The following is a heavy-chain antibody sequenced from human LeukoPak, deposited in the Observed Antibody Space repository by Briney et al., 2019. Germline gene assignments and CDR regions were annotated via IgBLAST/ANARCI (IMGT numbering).Heavy chain of an antibody. CDR1: GFTFSSYS. CDR3: ARDKVPVRGCGMDV. V-gene: IGHV3-21*01. D-gene: IGHD3-10*01. CDR2: ISSSSSYI. Sequence: PGGSLRLSCAASGFTFSSYSMNWVRQAPGKGLEWVSSISSSSSYIYYADSVKGRFTISRDNAKNSLYLQMNSLRAEDTAVYYCARDKVPVRGCGMDVWGQGTTVTVSS. J-gene: IGHJ6*02.